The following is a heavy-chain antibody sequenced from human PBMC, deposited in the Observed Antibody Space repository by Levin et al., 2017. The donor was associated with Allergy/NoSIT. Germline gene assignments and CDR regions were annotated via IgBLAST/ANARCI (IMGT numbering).Heavy chain of an antibody. Sequence: SETLSLTCSVSGDSMNNYYWSWIRQPAGKGLEWIGRMYTNGSTNYNPSLKSRVTMSVDTSKKQFSLKLSSVTAADTAVYYCASEQVVVAATPAGYFDFWGQGTLVTVSS. CDR2: MYTNGST. D-gene: IGHD2-15*01. J-gene: IGHJ4*02. V-gene: IGHV4-4*07. CDR1: GDSMNNYY. CDR3: ASEQVVVAATPAGYFDF.